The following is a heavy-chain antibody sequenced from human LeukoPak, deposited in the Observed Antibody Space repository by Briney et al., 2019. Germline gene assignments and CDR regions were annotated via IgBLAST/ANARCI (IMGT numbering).Heavy chain of an antibody. J-gene: IGHJ4*02. CDR3: ARAKVSRLIRLVPDY. Sequence: PGGSLRLSCAASGFTVSSNYMSWVRQAPGKGLEWVSVIYSGGSTYYADSVKGRFTISRDNSRNTLYLQMNSLRAEDTAVYYCARAKVSRLIRLVPDYWGQGTLVTVSS. CDR1: GFTVSSNY. CDR2: IYSGGST. V-gene: IGHV3-66*02. D-gene: IGHD2-8*01.